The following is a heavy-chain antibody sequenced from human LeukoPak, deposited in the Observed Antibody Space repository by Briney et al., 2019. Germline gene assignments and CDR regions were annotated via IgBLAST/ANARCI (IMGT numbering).Heavy chain of an antibody. CDR1: GYTFTGYS. Sequence: ASVKVSCKASGYTFTGYSMHWVRQAPGQGLEWMGWINPNSGATNYAQKFQGRVTMTRDTSISTAYMELSRLRSDDTAVYYCATSGSYRIIDYWGQGTLATVSS. CDR3: ATSGSYRIIDY. J-gene: IGHJ4*02. D-gene: IGHD1-26*01. V-gene: IGHV1-2*02. CDR2: INPNSGAT.